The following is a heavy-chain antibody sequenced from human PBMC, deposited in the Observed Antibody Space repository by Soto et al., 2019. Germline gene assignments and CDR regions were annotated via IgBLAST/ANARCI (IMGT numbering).Heavy chain of an antibody. CDR3: ARSDGRY. V-gene: IGHV4-59*01. J-gene: IGHJ4*02. CDR2: IYYSGST. Sequence: SDTLSLTCTVSGGSISSYYWSWIRQPPGKGLEWIGYIYYSGSTYYNPSLKSRVTISVDTSKNQFSLKLSSVTAADTAVYYCARSDGRYWGQGTLVTVSS. CDR1: GGSISSYY.